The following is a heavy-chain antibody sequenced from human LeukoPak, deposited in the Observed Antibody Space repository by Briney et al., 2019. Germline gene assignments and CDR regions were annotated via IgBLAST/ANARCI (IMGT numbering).Heavy chain of an antibody. CDR2: IYHSGST. Sequence: PSETLSLTCAVSGGSISSGGYSWSWIRQPPGKGLEWIGCIYHSGSTYYNPSLKSRVTISVDTSKNQFSLKLSSVTAADTAVYYCARGLSTHYYYYGMDVWGQGTTVTVSS. V-gene: IGHV4-30-2*01. CDR3: ARGLSTHYYYYGMDV. CDR1: GGSISSGGYS. J-gene: IGHJ6*02.